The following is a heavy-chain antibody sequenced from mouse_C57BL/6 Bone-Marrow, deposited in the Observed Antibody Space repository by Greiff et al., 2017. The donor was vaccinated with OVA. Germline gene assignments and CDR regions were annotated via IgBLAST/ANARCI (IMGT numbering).Heavy chain of an antibody. J-gene: IGHJ1*03. CDR3: ARDGSIYWYFDV. D-gene: IGHD1-1*01. CDR1: GYAFTNYL. V-gene: IGHV1-54*01. CDR2: INPGSGGT. Sequence: VKLQESGAELVRPGTSVKVSCKASGYAFTNYLIEWVKQRPGQGLEWIGVINPGSGGTNYNEKFKGKATLTADKSSSTAYMQLSSLTSEDSAVYFCARDGSIYWYFDVWGTGTTVTVSS.